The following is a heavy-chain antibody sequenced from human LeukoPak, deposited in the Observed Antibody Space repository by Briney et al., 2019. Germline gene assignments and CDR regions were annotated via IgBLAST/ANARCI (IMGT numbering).Heavy chain of an antibody. D-gene: IGHD3-22*01. CDR3: ARDERYDSSGYPFDY. Sequence: ASVKVSCKASGYTFTGYFIHWVRQAPGQGLGWMGWINPNSGDTNYAQKFQGRLTMTRDTSINTAYMELSRLRSADTAVYYCARDERYDSSGYPFDYWGQGTLVTVSS. CDR1: GYTFTGYF. J-gene: IGHJ4*02. CDR2: INPNSGDT. V-gene: IGHV1-2*02.